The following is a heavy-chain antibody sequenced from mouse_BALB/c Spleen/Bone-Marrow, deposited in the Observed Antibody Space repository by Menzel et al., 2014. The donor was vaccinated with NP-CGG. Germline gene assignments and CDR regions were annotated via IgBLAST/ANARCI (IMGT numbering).Heavy chain of an antibody. J-gene: IGHJ2*01. D-gene: IGHD1-1*01. V-gene: IGHV1-69*01. Sequence: QVQLQQSGAELVMPGASVKLSCKASGYTFTSYWINWVKQRPGQGLEWIGNIYPSDSYTNYNQKFKDKATLTVDKSSSTAYMQLSSPTSGDSAVYYCTRSGYGSSSLDYWGQGTTLTVSS. CDR3: TRSGYGSSSLDY. CDR2: IYPSDSYT. CDR1: GYTFTSYW.